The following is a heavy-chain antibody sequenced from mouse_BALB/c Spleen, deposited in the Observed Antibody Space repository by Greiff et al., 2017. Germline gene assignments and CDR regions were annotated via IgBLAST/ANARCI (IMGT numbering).Heavy chain of an antibody. CDR2: ISSGSSTI. D-gene: IGHD4-1*01. CDR3: ARVDVNWDACFAY. Sequence: EVQGVESGGGLVQPGGSRKLSCAASGFTFSSFGMHWVRQAPEKGLEWVAYISSGSSTIYYADTVKGRFTISRDNPKNTLFLQMTSLRSEDTAMYYCARVDVNWDACFAYWGQGTLVTVSA. CDR1: GFTFSSFG. V-gene: IGHV5-17*02. J-gene: IGHJ3*01.